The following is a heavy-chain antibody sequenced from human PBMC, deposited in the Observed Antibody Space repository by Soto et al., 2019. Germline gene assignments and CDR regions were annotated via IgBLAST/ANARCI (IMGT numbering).Heavy chain of an antibody. CDR2: IDPSDSHS. CDR1: GYSFAGYW. D-gene: IGHD3-22*01. Sequence: GASLKISCKGSGYSFAGYWITWVRQKPGKGLEWVGRIDPSDSHSYYSPSFRGHVTISATKSITTVFLQWSSLRAPDTAMYYYARQIYDSDTGPNFQYYFDAWGQATPVTAPQ. J-gene: IGHJ4*02. CDR3: ARQIYDSDTGPNFQYYFDA. V-gene: IGHV5-10-1*01.